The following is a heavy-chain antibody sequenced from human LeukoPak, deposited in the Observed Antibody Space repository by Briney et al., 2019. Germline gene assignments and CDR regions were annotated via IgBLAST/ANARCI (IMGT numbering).Heavy chain of an antibody. CDR2: IRSKAYGGIT. J-gene: IGHJ4*02. CDR3: TRGPGYYYDSSALDY. Sequence: GGSLRLSCTASGFTFGDYAMSWVRQAPGKGLEWGGFIRSKAYGGITEYAASGKGRFTISRDDSKSIAYLQTNSLKTEDTAVYYCTRGPGYYYDSSALDYWGRGTLVTVSS. CDR1: GFTFGDYA. D-gene: IGHD3-22*01. V-gene: IGHV3-49*04.